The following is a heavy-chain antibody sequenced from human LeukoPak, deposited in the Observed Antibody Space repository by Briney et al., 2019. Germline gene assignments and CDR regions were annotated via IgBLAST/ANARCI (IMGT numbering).Heavy chain of an antibody. CDR2: IYPGDPDT. Sequence: GESLQISCKGSGYSFTSYWIGWVRQMPGKGLEWMGIIYPGDPDTRYSPSFQGQVTISADKSISTAYLQWRSLKASDTAMYYCARRWSSKDIVVVPAAIPFDYWGQGTLVTVSS. CDR3: ARRWSSKDIVVVPAAIPFDY. V-gene: IGHV5-51*01. CDR1: GYSFTSYW. D-gene: IGHD2-2*02. J-gene: IGHJ4*02.